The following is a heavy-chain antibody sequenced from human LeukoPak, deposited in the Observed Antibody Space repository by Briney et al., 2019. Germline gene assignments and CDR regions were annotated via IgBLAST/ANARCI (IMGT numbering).Heavy chain of an antibody. J-gene: IGHJ4*02. CDR3: VRDGGVSGYDLLDY. V-gene: IGHV3-7*01. Sequence: GGSLRLSCSASGFTFSSFWMGWVRQAPGKGLEWVASIRWDDERHHVDSVTGRFSVSRDTAKNSLSLQMNSLRAEDTAVYYCVRDGGVSGYDLLDYWGQGTLVTVSS. D-gene: IGHD5-12*01. CDR2: IRWDDER. CDR1: GFTFSSFW.